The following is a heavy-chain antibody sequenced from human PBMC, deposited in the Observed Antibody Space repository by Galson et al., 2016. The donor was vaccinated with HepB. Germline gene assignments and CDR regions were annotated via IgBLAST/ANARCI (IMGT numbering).Heavy chain of an antibody. CDR2: ISGSGGST. D-gene: IGHD6-13*01. CDR1: GFTFSSYA. J-gene: IGHJ2*01. CDR3: AKDLAAAGPGWYFDL. V-gene: IGHV3-23*01. Sequence: SLRLSCAASGFTFSSYAMSWVRQAPGKGLEWVSAISGSGGSTYYADSVKGRFTISRDNSKNTLYLQMNSLRAEDTAVHYCAKDLAAAGPGWYFDLWGRGTLVTVSS.